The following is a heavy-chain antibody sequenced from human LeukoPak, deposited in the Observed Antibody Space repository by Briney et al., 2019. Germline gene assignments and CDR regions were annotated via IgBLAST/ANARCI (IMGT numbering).Heavy chain of an antibody. CDR3: ASQLGGTTFH. CDR1: GVSINTYF. V-gene: IGHV4-59*01. D-gene: IGHD1/OR15-1a*01. J-gene: IGHJ4*02. Sequence: PSETLSLTCTASGVSINTYFWSWIRQPPGKGLEWIGYVYYNGITNYNPSLKSRVSISLDTSKNQFSLRLNSVTAAETAVYYCASQLGGTTFHWGQGTLVTVSS. CDR2: VYYNGIT.